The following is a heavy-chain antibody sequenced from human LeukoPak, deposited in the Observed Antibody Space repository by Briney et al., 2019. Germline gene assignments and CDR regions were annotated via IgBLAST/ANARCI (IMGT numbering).Heavy chain of an antibody. D-gene: IGHD3-10*01. CDR3: AKGQMVRGVTTSYYTDA. CDR1: GFSFSRYA. J-gene: IGHJ6*03. CDR2: IVGSGGDT. V-gene: IGHV3-23*01. Sequence: GGSLRLSCAASGFSFSRYAVSWVRQAPGKGLEWVSLIVGSGGDTNYADSVKGRFTISRENYRSTLYLQMNSLRDDDTAVYYCAKGQMVRGVTTSYYTDAWGKGTRVTVSS.